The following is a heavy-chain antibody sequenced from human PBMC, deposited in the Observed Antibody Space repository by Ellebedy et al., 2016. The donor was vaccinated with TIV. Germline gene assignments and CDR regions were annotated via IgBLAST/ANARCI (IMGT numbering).Heavy chain of an antibody. CDR1: GYTFTGYY. V-gene: IGHV1-2*04. D-gene: IGHD1-26*01. CDR2: INPNSGGT. Sequence: AASVKVSCKASGYTFTGYYRHWVRQAPGQGLEWLGWINPNSGGTNYAQKFQGWVTMTRDTSISTAYMELSRLRSDDTAVYYCARDGGSYSDFDYWGQGTLVTVSS. J-gene: IGHJ4*02. CDR3: ARDGGSYSDFDY.